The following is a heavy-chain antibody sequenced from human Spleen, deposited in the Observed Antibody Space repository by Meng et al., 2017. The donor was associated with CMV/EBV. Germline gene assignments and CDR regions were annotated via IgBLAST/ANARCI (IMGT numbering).Heavy chain of an antibody. CDR1: GYTFTSYG. Sequence: QLHLVQSGAEVKKPQASVHVSCKPSGYTFTSYGIGLVRPTPGQGLEWMVLISAYNANPNYAQKLQGRVTMTTDTSTSTSYMELRRLRSDDTAVYYCASCHGGDCYSFDYWGQGTLVTVSS. J-gene: IGHJ4*02. D-gene: IGHD2-21*02. CDR2: ISAYNANP. V-gene: IGHV1-18*01. CDR3: ASCHGGDCYSFDY.